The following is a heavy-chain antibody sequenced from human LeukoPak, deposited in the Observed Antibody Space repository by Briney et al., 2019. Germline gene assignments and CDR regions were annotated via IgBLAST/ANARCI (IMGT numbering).Heavy chain of an antibody. V-gene: IGHV3-30*01. CDR3: AREYYYDSSGYSSPVDY. CDR2: ISYDGSNK. Sequence: GGSLRLSCAASGFTFSSYAMRWVRQAPGKGLEWVAVISYDGSNKYYADSVKGRFTISRDNSKNTLYLQMNSLRAEDTAVYYCAREYYYDSSGYSSPVDYWGQGTLVTVSS. D-gene: IGHD3-22*01. CDR1: GFTFSSYA. J-gene: IGHJ4*02.